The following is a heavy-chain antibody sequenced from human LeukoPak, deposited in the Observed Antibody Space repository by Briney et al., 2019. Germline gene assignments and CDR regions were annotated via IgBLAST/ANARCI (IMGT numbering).Heavy chain of an antibody. CDR2: IRYDGSNK. CDR1: GFTFSSYA. Sequence: GGSLRLSCAASGFTFSSYAMSWVRQAPGKGLEWVAFIRYDGSNKYYADSVKGRFTISGDNSKNTLYLQMNSLRAEDTAVYYCAKRDTAMVTVYYYYMDVWGKGTTVTVSS. J-gene: IGHJ6*03. D-gene: IGHD5-18*01. CDR3: AKRDTAMVTVYYYYMDV. V-gene: IGHV3-30*02.